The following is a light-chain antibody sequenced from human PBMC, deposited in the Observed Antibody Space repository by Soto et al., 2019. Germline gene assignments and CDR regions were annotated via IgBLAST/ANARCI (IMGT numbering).Light chain of an antibody. CDR3: LQDYNYPRT. Sequence: ALQMTQSPSSLSASVGDRVTISCRASQGIRSDLAWYQQKPGTVPKLLIYGASSLQSGVPSRFSGSGSGTDFTLTISSLQPEDFATYYCLQDYNYPRTFGQGTKVDIK. CDR1: QGIRSD. J-gene: IGKJ1*01. CDR2: GAS. V-gene: IGKV1-6*01.